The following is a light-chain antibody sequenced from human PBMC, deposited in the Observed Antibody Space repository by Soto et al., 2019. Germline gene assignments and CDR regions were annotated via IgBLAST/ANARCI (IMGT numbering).Light chain of an antibody. Sequence: QSVLTQPDSVSGSPGQSITISCTGTSSDVGGYNYVSWYQQHPGRAPKLMIYEVSNRPSGVSNRFSGSKSGNTVSLTISGLQAEDEADYYCSSYTSRTTLVFGTGTKVTVL. CDR1: SSDVGGYNY. CDR2: EVS. V-gene: IGLV2-14*01. J-gene: IGLJ1*01. CDR3: SSYTSRTTLV.